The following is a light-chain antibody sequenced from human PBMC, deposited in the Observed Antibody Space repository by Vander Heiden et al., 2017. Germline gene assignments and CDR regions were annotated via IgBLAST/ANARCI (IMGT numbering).Light chain of an antibody. CDR3: QQYGSSPPVYT. V-gene: IGKV3-20*01. Sequence: EIVLTQSPGTLSLSPGERATLSCRASQSVSSSYLAWYQQKPGQAPRLIIYGASSRATGIPDRFSGSGSGTDFTLTISRLEPEDFAVYYCQQYGSSPPVYTFGQGTKLEI. J-gene: IGKJ2*01. CDR2: GAS. CDR1: QSVSSSY.